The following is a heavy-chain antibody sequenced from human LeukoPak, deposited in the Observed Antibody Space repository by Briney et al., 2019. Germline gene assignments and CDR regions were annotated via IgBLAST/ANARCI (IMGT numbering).Heavy chain of an antibody. Sequence: ASVKVSCKASGYTFTSYGISWVRQAPGQGPEWMGWISAYNGNTNYAQKLQGRVSMTTDPSTSPAYMELRSLRSDDTGVCFCATGNLRGYDVFDYWGQGTLVTVSS. V-gene: IGHV1-18*01. CDR3: ATGNLRGYDVFDY. J-gene: IGHJ4*02. CDR1: GYTFTSYG. CDR2: ISAYNGNT. D-gene: IGHD5-12*01.